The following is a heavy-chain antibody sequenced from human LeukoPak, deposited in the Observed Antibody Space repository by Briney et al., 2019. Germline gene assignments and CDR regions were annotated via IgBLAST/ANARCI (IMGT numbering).Heavy chain of an antibody. J-gene: IGHJ4*02. D-gene: IGHD3-22*01. CDR3: ARGQDDRSGTFDY. Sequence: SETLSLTCTVSGDSVSSGNYYLSWIRQPPGKGLDWITYMPPSGTTKYNPSLKSRVTTSVDTSRTQFSLRLSSVTAADTAVYYCARGQDDRSGTFDYWGQGILVTVSS. V-gene: IGHV4-61*01. CDR2: MPPSGTT. CDR1: GDSVSSGNYY.